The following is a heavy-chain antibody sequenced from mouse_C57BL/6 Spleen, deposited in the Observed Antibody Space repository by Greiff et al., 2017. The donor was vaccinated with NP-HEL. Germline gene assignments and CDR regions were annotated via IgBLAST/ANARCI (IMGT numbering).Heavy chain of an antibody. CDR1: GYTFTSYW. V-gene: IGHV1-50*01. CDR3: ARAYDYFYAMDY. CDR2: IDPSDSYT. J-gene: IGHJ4*01. D-gene: IGHD2-4*01. Sequence: VQLQQPGAELVKPGASVKLSCKASGYTFTSYWMQWVKQRPGQGLEWIGEIDPSDSYTNYNQKFKGKATLTVDTSSSTAYMQLSSLTSEDSAVYYCARAYDYFYAMDYWGQGTSVTVSS.